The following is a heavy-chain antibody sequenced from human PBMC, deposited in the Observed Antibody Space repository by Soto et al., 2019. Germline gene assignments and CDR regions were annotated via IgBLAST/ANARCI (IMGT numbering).Heavy chain of an antibody. D-gene: IGHD2-2*01. CDR2: IDWDDDK. CDR1: GFSLSTSGMR. V-gene: IGHV2-70*04. CDR3: ARTSGYCSSTSCSYYYYYGMDV. Sequence: SGPTLVNPTQTLTLTCTFSGFSLSTSGMRVSWIRQPPGKALEWLARIDWDDDKFYSTSLKTRLTISKDTSKNQVVLTMTNMDPVDTATYYCARTSGYCSSTSCSYYYYYGMDVWGQGTTVTVS. J-gene: IGHJ6*02.